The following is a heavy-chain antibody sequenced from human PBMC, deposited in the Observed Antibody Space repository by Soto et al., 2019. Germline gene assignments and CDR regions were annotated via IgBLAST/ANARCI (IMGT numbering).Heavy chain of an antibody. D-gene: IGHD6-19*01. Sequence: SETLSLTCAVSGGSISSSNWWSWVRQPPGKGLEWIGEIYHSGSTNYNPSLKSRVTISVDKSKNQFSLKLSSVTAADTAVYYCAREFGQQWKGFAFDIWGQGTMVTVSS. J-gene: IGHJ3*02. CDR1: GGSISSSNW. CDR2: IYHSGST. CDR3: AREFGQQWKGFAFDI. V-gene: IGHV4-4*02.